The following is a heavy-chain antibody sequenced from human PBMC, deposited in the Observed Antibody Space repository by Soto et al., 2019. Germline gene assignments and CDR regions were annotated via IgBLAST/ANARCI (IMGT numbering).Heavy chain of an antibody. J-gene: IGHJ6*02. D-gene: IGHD3-10*01. V-gene: IGHV5-51*01. Sequence: PGESLKISCKGSGYSFTIYWIGWVRQMPGKGLEWMGIIYPGDSDTRYSPSFQGQVTISADKSISTAYLQWSSLKASDTAMYYCARQGGTMVRGVTSYYYYYGMDVWGQGTTVTVSS. CDR2: IYPGDSDT. CDR1: GYSFTIYW. CDR3: ARQGGTMVRGVTSYYYYYGMDV.